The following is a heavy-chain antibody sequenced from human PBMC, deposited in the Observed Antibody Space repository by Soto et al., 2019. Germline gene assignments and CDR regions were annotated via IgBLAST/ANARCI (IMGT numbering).Heavy chain of an antibody. D-gene: IGHD3-9*01. J-gene: IGHJ6*02. CDR3: ARKATGPYSYYYYGMDV. CDR2: IWYEANNK. V-gene: IGHV3-33*01. CDR1: EFTFNSYG. Sequence: QVQLVESGGGVVQPGRSLRLSCAASEFTFNSYGMHWVRQAPGKGLEWVAVIWYEANNKYYADSVKGRFTISRDNSKNTLYLQMNSLRAEDTAVYYCARKATGPYSYYYYGMDVWGQGTTVTVSS.